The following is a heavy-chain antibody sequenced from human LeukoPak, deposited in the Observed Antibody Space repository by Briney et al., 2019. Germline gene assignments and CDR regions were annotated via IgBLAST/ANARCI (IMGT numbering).Heavy chain of an antibody. V-gene: IGHV4-61*02. CDR1: GDSISSGDYY. Sequence: SETLSLTCTVSGDSISSGDYYWSWIREPAGKGLEWIGRISSSGSTNYNPSLKSRVTISVDTSKNQFSLKLSSVTAADTAVYFCARGPYSYDSSGAFDIWGQGTMVTVSS. J-gene: IGHJ3*02. CDR3: ARGPYSYDSSGAFDI. CDR2: ISSSGST. D-gene: IGHD3-22*01.